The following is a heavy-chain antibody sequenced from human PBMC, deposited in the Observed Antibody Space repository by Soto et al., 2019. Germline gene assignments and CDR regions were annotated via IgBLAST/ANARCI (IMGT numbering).Heavy chain of an antibody. D-gene: IGHD6-13*01. Sequence: QDQLVQSGPEMKKPGSSVKLSCEASGGTLITYSISWVRQAPGQGLEWMGGVLPSTGPTNYAPKFQGRATITADESTSTAYMELRGLRSEDTAIYFCAGDDGYSSSHLYAWGQGTRLTVSP. CDR3: AGDDGYSSSHLYA. CDR2: VLPSTGPT. CDR1: GGTLITYS. J-gene: IGHJ1*01. V-gene: IGHV1-69*13.